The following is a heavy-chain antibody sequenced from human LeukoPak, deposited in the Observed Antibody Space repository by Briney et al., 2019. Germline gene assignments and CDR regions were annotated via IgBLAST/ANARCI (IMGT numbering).Heavy chain of an antibody. J-gene: IGHJ4*02. CDR2: IRYDGSNK. V-gene: IGHV3-30*02. D-gene: IGHD6-13*01. CDR1: GFTYSSYG. Sequence: GGSLRLSCAASGFTYSSYGMHWVRQAPGKELEWAAFIRYDGSNKYYADSVKGRFTISRDNSKNTLYLQMNSLRAEDTAVYYCAKDRYSSSWYYFDYWGQGTLVTVSS. CDR3: AKDRYSSSWYYFDY.